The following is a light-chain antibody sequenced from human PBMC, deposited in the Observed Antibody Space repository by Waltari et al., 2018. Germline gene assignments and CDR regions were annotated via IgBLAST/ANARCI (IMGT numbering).Light chain of an antibody. Sequence: DIVMTQSPAYLAVSLGEGATINCKSSQSLLHFSNNEFYLAWYQQKPGQSPKQLVHWASTRESGVPDRFSGSGSGREFTLTISSLQAEDVAVYYCQQYYSIPYTFGQGTRLEIK. CDR2: WAS. V-gene: IGKV4-1*01. CDR3: QQYYSIPYT. J-gene: IGKJ2*01. CDR1: QSLLHFSNNEFY.